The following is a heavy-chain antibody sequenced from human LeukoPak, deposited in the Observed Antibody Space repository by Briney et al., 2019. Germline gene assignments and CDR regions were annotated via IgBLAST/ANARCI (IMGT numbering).Heavy chain of an antibody. CDR3: AKGVFGSRSTSFADF. Sequence: GGSLRLSCAASGFTFSSYGMHWVRQAPGKGLEWVAVIWYDGSNKYYADSVKGRFTISRDNSKSTLYLQMNNIRAEDTATYYCAKGVFGSRSTSFADFWGQGALVTVSS. CDR2: IWYDGSNK. CDR1: GFTFSSYG. V-gene: IGHV3-30*02. J-gene: IGHJ4*02. D-gene: IGHD3-10*01.